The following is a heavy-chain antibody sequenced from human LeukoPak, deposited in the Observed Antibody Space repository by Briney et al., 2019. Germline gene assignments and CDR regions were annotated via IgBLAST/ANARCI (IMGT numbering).Heavy chain of an antibody. V-gene: IGHV1-46*01. CDR1: GYSLTNYY. CDR2: INPSGGST. CDR3: ARGAPTTRIGAGRFDY. Sequence: ASVKVSCKVFGYSLTNYYVHWVRQAPGQGLEWMGEINPSGGSTSYAQKFQGRITVTRDTYTNTVYMDLSSLRSEDTATYYCARGAPTTRIGAGRFDYWGQGSLLTVAS. D-gene: IGHD5-12*01. J-gene: IGHJ4*02.